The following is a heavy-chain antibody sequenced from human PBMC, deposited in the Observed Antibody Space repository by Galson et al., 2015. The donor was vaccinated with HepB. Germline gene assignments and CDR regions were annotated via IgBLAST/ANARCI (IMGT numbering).Heavy chain of an antibody. CDR1: GGTFSSYA. CDR3: AREAYSSSWSSVFYYYYGMDV. CDR2: IIPIFGTA. J-gene: IGHJ6*02. D-gene: IGHD6-13*01. V-gene: IGHV1-69*13. Sequence: SVKVSCKASGGTFSSYAISWVRQAPGQGLEWMGGIIPIFGTANYAQKFQGRVTITADESTSTAYMELSSLRSDDTAVYYCAREAYSSSWSSVFYYYYGMDVWGQGTTVTVSS.